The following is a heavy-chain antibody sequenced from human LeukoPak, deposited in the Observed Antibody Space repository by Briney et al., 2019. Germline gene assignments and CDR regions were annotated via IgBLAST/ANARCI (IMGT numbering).Heavy chain of an antibody. CDR3: ARAYCGGDCYSGFDY. V-gene: IGHV3-21*01. CDR2: ISSSSSYI. J-gene: IGHJ4*02. Sequence: PGGSLRLSCAASGFTFSSYSMNWVRQAPGKGLEWVSSISSSSSYIYYADSVKGRFTISRDNAKNSLYLQMNSLRAEDTAVYYCARAYCGGDCYSGFDYWGQGTLVTVSS. D-gene: IGHD2-21*02. CDR1: GFTFSSYS.